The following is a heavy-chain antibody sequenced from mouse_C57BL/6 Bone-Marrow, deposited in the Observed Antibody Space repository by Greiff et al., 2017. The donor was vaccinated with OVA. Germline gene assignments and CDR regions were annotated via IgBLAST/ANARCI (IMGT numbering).Heavy chain of an antibody. V-gene: IGHV14-4*01. CDR2: IDPENGDT. CDR1: GFNITDDY. J-gene: IGHJ1*03. D-gene: IGHD1-1*01. Sequence: VQLKQSGAELVRPGASVKLSCTASGFNITDDYMHWVKQRPEQSLEWIGWIDPENGDTEYASKFQGKATITADTSSNTAYLQLSSLTSEDTAVDYYASYYNGTWYFDDWGKGTTVTVSS. CDR3: ASYYNGTWYFDD.